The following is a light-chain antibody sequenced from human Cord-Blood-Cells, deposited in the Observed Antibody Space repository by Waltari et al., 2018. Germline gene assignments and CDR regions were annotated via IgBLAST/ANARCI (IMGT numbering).Light chain of an antibody. CDR2: DVS. V-gene: IGLV2-14*01. Sequence: QSALTQPASVSGSPGQSLTISCTGTSSDVVGYNSVSWYQQHPGKATKLRFYDVSKRPSGVSNRFSGSKSGNTASLTISGLQAEDEADYYCSSYTSSSTPVVFGGGTKLTVL. J-gene: IGLJ2*01. CDR3: SSYTSSSTPVV. CDR1: SSDVVGYNS.